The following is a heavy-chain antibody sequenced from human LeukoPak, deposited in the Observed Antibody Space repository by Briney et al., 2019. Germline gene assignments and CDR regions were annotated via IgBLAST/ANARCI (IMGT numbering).Heavy chain of an antibody. CDR2: ISSSGSTK. D-gene: IGHD5-12*01. Sequence: GGSLRLSCAASGFTFSHAWMSWVRQAPGKGLEWVSYISSSGSTKYYADSVKGRFTISRDNSKNTLYLQMNSLRAEDTAVYYCARGPSGYHNTGGQGTLVTVSS. CDR3: ARGPSGYHNT. J-gene: IGHJ4*02. CDR1: GFTFSHAW. V-gene: IGHV3-11*04.